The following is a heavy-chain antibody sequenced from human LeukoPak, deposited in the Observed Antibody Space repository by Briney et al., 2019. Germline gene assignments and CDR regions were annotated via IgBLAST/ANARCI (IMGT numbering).Heavy chain of an antibody. V-gene: IGHV4-34*01. CDR3: ARRYYDSSGYYTSGQLGY. J-gene: IGHJ4*02. CDR2: INHSGST. D-gene: IGHD3-22*01. Sequence: PAETLSLTCAVYGGSFSGYYWSWIRQPPGKGLEWIWEINHSGSTNYNPSLKSRVTISVDTSKNQFSLTLSSVTAADTAVYYCARRYYDSSGYYTSGQLGYWGQGTMVTVSS. CDR1: GGSFSGYY.